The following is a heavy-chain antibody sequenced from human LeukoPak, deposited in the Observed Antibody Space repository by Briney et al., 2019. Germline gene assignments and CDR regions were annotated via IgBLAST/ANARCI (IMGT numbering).Heavy chain of an antibody. V-gene: IGHV4-34*01. J-gene: IGHJ5*02. CDR1: GGSFSGYY. CDR2: INHSGST. D-gene: IGHD3-16*02. Sequence: PSETLSLTCAVYGGSFSGYYWSWIRQPPGKGLEWIGEINHSGSTNYNPSLKSRVTISVDTSKNQFSLKLSSVTAADAAVYYCARGLPFDDYVWGSYRLAWFDPWGQGTLVTVSS. CDR3: ARGLPFDDYVWGSYRLAWFDP.